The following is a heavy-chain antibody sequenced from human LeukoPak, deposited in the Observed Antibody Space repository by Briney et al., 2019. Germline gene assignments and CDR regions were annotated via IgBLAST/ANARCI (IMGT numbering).Heavy chain of an antibody. D-gene: IGHD7-27*01. CDR1: GYTFTSYY. CDR2: INPSGGST. V-gene: IGHV1-46*01. Sequence: ASVKVPCKASGYTFTSYYMHWVRQAPGQGLEWMGIINPSGGSTSYAQKFQGRVTMTRDTSTSTVYMELSSLRSEDTAVYYCARSVFRNPGDFDPWGQGTLVTVSS. CDR3: ARSVFRNPGDFDP. J-gene: IGHJ5*02.